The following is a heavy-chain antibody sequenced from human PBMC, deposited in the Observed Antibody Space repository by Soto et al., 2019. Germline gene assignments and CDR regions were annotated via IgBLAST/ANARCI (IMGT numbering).Heavy chain of an antibody. CDR2: INSDGSST. J-gene: IGHJ6*02. Sequence: GGSLRLSCAASGFTFSSYWMHWVRQAPGKGLVWVSRINSDGSSTSYADSVKGRFTISRDNAKNTLYLQMNSLRAEDTAVYYCARAWVGYYGMDVWGQGTTVTVSS. CDR3: ARAWVGYYGMDV. V-gene: IGHV3-74*01. D-gene: IGHD1-26*01. CDR1: GFTFSSYW.